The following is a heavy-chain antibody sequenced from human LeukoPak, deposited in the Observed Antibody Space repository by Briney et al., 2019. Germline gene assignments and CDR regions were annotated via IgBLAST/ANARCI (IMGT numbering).Heavy chain of an antibody. V-gene: IGHV3-23*01. J-gene: IGHJ5*02. CDR3: AKGWEFRVVIPAAVS. Sequence: GGSLRLSCAASGFTFSSYAMTWVRQAPGKGLQWVSSISGSGESTYYADSMKGRFTISRDNSKNTLSLQMNSLRAEDTAVYFCAKGWEFRVVIPAAVSWGQGTLVTVSS. CDR2: ISGSGEST. D-gene: IGHD3-3*01. CDR1: GFTFSSYA.